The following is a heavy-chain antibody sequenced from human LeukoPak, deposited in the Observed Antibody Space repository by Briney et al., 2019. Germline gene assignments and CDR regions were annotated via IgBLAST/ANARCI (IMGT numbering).Heavy chain of an antibody. CDR2: IYSGGNT. J-gene: IGHJ4*02. Sequence: GGSLRLCCAASGFIVSSNYMSWVRQATGKGLEWVSIIYSGGNTYYADSVKGRFTISRDNSKNTLYLQMNSLRAEDTAVYYCARDRTYFDYWGQGTLVTVSS. V-gene: IGHV3-66*02. CDR1: GFIVSSNY. CDR3: ARDRTYFDY. D-gene: IGHD3-16*01.